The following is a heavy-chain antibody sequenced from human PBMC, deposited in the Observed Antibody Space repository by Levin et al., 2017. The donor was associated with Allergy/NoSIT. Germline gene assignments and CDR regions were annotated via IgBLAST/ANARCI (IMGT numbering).Heavy chain of an antibody. D-gene: IGHD3-22*01. V-gene: IGHV3-23*01. CDR1: GFTFSSYA. CDR3: AKDLYYYDSSGPVGR. CDR2: ISGSGGST. J-gene: IGHJ4*02. Sequence: LSLTCAASGFTFSSYAMSWVRQAPGKGLEWVSAISGSGGSTYYADSVKGRFTISRDNSKNTLYLQMNSLRAEDTAVYYCAKDLYYYDSSGPVGRWGQGTLVTVSS.